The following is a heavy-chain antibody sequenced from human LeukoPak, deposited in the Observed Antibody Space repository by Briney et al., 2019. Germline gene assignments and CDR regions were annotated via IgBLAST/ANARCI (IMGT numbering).Heavy chain of an antibody. CDR3: ARDRTYYYGSGSYYFDY. V-gene: IGHV3-11*01. CDR2: ISRSGHTI. CDR1: GFTFSDYY. D-gene: IGHD3-10*01. Sequence: PRGSLRLSCPASGFTFSDYYMSWIRQAPGKGLEWVSYISRSGHTIYYPDSGKGRFTISRDNAKNSLYLQMNSLRAEDPAVYYCARDRTYYYGSGSYYFDYWGQGTLVTVSS. J-gene: IGHJ4*02.